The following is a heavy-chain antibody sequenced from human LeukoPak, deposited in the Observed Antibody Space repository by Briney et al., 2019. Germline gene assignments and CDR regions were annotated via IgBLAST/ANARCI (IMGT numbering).Heavy chain of an antibody. CDR3: ARDFCGDCDSGGWYHFDS. Sequence: GASVKVSCKASGYTFTSHYIHWVRQAPGQGLEWMGIINPNVGTTSYAQNLQGRVIMSRDMSTSTVYMDEISLRSDDTAVYYCARDFCGDCDSGGWYHFDSWGQGTLVTVSS. CDR1: GYTFTSHY. V-gene: IGHV1-46*01. CDR2: INPNVGTT. J-gene: IGHJ4*02. D-gene: IGHD2-21*02.